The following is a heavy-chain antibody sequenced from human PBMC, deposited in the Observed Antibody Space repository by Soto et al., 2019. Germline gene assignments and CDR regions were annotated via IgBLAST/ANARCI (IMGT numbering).Heavy chain of an antibody. Sequence: EVQLVESGGGLVQPGGFLRLSCAASGFTVSSNYMSWVRQAPGKGLEWVSVIYSGGSTYYADSVKGRFTISRHNSKNTLYLQMNSLRAEDTAVYYCARGDSDYYDSSGYLAYWGQGTLVTVSS. CDR2: IYSGGST. CDR1: GFTVSSNY. D-gene: IGHD3-22*01. CDR3: ARGDSDYYDSSGYLAY. V-gene: IGHV3-53*04. J-gene: IGHJ4*02.